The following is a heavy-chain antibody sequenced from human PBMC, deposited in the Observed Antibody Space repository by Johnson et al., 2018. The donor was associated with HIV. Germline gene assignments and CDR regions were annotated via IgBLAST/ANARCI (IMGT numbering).Heavy chain of an antibody. CDR1: GFTFTNAW. CDR3: ASCGGDCRDAVDI. V-gene: IGHV3-30-3*01. J-gene: IGHJ3*02. CDR2: ISYDGSNK. Sequence: VQLVESGGGVVQPGGSLRLSCAVSGFTFTNAWMSWVRQAPGKGLEWVAVISYDGSNKYYADSVKGRFTISSDNSKKTLYLQMNSLRAEDTAVYYCASCGGDCRDAVDIWGQGTMVTVSS. D-gene: IGHD2-21*02.